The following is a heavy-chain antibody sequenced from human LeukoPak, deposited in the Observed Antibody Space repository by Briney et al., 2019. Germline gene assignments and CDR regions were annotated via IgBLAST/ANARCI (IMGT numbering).Heavy chain of an antibody. J-gene: IGHJ4*02. CDR1: GFTFSSYA. CDR2: ISGSGGST. V-gene: IGHV3-23*01. CDR3: AKVVGNYDILTGYHIDY. D-gene: IGHD3-9*01. Sequence: GGSLRLSCAASGFTFSSYATSWVRQAPGKGLEWVSAISGSGGSTYYADSVKGRFTISRDNSKNTLYLQMNSLRAEDTAVYYCAKVVGNYDILTGYHIDYWGQGTLVTVSS.